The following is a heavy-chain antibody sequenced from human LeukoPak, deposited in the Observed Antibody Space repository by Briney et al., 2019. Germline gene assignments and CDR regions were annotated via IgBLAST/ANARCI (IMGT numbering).Heavy chain of an antibody. Sequence: ASVKVSCKASGYTFTGYYMHWVRQAPGQGLEWMGWISGYNGNTNYAQKLQGRVTMTRDASTSTAYMELSSLRSEDTAVYYCARGPRITVVRGGQWYCYMDVWGKGTTVTISS. J-gene: IGHJ6*03. CDR1: GYTFTGYY. CDR3: ARGPRITVVRGGQWYCYMDV. CDR2: ISGYNGNT. V-gene: IGHV1-18*04. D-gene: IGHD3-10*01.